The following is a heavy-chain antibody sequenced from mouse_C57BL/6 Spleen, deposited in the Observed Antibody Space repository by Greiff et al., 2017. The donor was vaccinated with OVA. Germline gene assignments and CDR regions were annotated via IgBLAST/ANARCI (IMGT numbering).Heavy chain of an antibody. Sequence: QVQLQQPGAELVRPGTSVKLSCKASGYTFTSYWMHWVKQRPGQGLEWIGVIDPSDSYTNYNQKFKGKATLTVDTSSSTAYMQLSSLTSEDSAVYYCAGGTAQAKPYYFDYWGQGTTLTVSS. D-gene: IGHD3-2*02. V-gene: IGHV1-59*01. CDR2: IDPSDSYT. CDR1: GYTFTSYW. CDR3: AGGTAQAKPYYFDY. J-gene: IGHJ2*01.